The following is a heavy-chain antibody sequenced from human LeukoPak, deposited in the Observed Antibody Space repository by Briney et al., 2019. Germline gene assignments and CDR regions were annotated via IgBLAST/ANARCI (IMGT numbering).Heavy chain of an antibody. Sequence: SETLSLTCAVSGGSISSGGYSWSWIRQPPGKGLEWIGYIYHSGSTYYNPSLKSRVTISVDTSKNQFSLKLSSVTAADTAVYYCASLYGSGSIDYWGQGTLVTVSS. CDR1: GGSISSGGYS. CDR3: ASLYGSGSIDY. CDR2: IYHSGST. J-gene: IGHJ4*02. D-gene: IGHD3-10*01. V-gene: IGHV4-30-2*05.